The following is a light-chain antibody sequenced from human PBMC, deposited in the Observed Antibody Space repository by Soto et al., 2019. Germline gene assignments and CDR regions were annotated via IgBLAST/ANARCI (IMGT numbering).Light chain of an antibody. V-gene: IGKV1-27*01. CDR3: QKYTSAPLT. CDR1: QGIAPY. CDR2: ATS. J-gene: IGKJ4*01. Sequence: DVPMTQSPSSLSASVGDRVTITCRASQGIAPYLAWFQQKPGKVPRLLIYATSTLQSGVPSRFSGRGSGTDFTLTIGCLQPEDVSTYYCQKYTSAPLTFGGGTKVEIK.